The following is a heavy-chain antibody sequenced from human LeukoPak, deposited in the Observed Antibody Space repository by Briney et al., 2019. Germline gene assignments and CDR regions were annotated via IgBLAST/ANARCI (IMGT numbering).Heavy chain of an antibody. V-gene: IGHV3-30*02. CDR3: AKAAIVGATIDY. CDR2: IRYDGSNK. J-gene: IGHJ4*02. D-gene: IGHD1-26*01. Sequence: PGGSLRLSCAASRFTFSSYGMHWVRQAPGKGLEWVAFIRYDGSNKYYADSVKGRSTISRDNSKNTLYLQMNSLRAEDTAAYYCAKAAIVGATIDYWGQGTLVTVSS. CDR1: RFTFSSYG.